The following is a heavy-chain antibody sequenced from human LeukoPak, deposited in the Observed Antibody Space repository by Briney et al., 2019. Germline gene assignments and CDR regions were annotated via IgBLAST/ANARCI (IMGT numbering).Heavy chain of an antibody. J-gene: IGHJ5*02. V-gene: IGHV4-59*11. CDR1: TSITSHH. CDR3: ATEAEEFSWFDP. CDR2: IYTSGST. D-gene: IGHD1-14*01. Sequence: PSENPVPHLHCLCTSITSHHWSWLRQSPEKGLEWIGYIYTSGSTSYNPALKSRVTISLDLSKSQVSLKLTSVVSADTAVYFCATEAEEFSWFDPWGQGTRVTVSS.